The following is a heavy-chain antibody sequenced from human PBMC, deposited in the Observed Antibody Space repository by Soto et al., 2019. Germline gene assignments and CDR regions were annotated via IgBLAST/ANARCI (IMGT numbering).Heavy chain of an antibody. CDR1: GFTFGSYP. D-gene: IGHD6-13*01. CDR2: TSTNGDST. Sequence: EVQLVESGGGLVQPGGSLRLSCAASGFTFGSYPMHWVRQAPGKGLAYVSATSTNGDSTFYANSVKGRFTISRDNTKNTLYLQMGSLRAEDMGVYYCAREGMSRPRWVFDYWGQGTLVTASS. V-gene: IGHV3-64*01. CDR3: AREGMSRPRWVFDY. J-gene: IGHJ4*02.